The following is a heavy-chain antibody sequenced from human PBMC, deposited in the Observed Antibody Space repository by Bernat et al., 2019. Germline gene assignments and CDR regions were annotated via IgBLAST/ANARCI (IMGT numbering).Heavy chain of an antibody. D-gene: IGHD6-25*01. CDR2: VSSDGHTK. J-gene: IGHJ4*02. CDR3: VKEGHSRGYGAYFDS. V-gene: IGHV3-30*18. CDR1: GFSFSTYG. Sequence: QVQLVESGGGVVQPGRSLRLSCAASGFSFSTYGIQWVRQAPGKGLEWVAVVSSDGHTKIYIDSVKGRFAISRDNSKNTLYLQMNSLRVEDTAVYYCVKEGHSRGYGAYFDSWGQGALVTVSS.